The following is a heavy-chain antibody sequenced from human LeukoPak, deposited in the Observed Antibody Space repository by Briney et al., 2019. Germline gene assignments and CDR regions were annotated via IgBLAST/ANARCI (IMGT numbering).Heavy chain of an antibody. Sequence: GGSLRLSCAASGFTFSGSAMHWVRQASGKGLEWVGRIRSKANSYATAYAASVKGRFTISRDDSKNTLYLQMNSLRAEDTAVYYCARGSIAVAVGKYYFDYWGQGALVTVSS. D-gene: IGHD6-19*01. V-gene: IGHV3-73*01. CDR2: IRSKANSYAT. CDR1: GFTFSGSA. CDR3: ARGSIAVAVGKYYFDY. J-gene: IGHJ4*02.